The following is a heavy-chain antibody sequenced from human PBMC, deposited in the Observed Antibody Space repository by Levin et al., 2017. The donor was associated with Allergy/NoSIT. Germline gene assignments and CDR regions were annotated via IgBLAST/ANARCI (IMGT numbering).Heavy chain of an antibody. D-gene: IGHD3-10*01. CDR1: GFTFSSYA. Sequence: GGSLRLSCAASGFTFSSYAMHWVRQAPGKGLEWVAVISYDGSNKYYADSVKGRFTISRDNSKNTLYLQMNSLRAEDTAVYYCARERWFGSSGSDYWGQGTLVTVSS. J-gene: IGHJ4*02. CDR2: ISYDGSNK. CDR3: ARERWFGSSGSDY. V-gene: IGHV3-30-3*01.